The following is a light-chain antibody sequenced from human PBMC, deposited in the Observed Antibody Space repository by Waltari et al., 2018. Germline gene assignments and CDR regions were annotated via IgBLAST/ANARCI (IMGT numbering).Light chain of an antibody. Sequence: DIQMTQSPSSLSASVGDRVTITCRASQSISSYLNWYQQKPGKAPKLLIYAASSLQSGVPSRFSGSGSGTDFTLTISSLQPEDFATYYCQQLYTYPYTFGQGTKLEIK. J-gene: IGKJ2*01. CDR3: QQLYTYPYT. V-gene: IGKV1-39*01. CDR1: QSISSY. CDR2: AAS.